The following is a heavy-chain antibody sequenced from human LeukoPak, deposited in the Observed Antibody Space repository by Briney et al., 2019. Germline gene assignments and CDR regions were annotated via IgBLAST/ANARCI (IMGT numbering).Heavy chain of an antibody. V-gene: IGHV1-46*01. Sequence: ASLKVSCKASGYTFTSYYMHWVRPATGQGLEWMGVTNPNGGGTAYAQKLQGGVTMTRDTSTRTVYMELSSLRSEDTAVYFCARDPSGSWQWFDYWGQGTLVTVSS. CDR3: ARDPSGSWQWFDY. J-gene: IGHJ4*02. CDR1: GYTFTSYY. D-gene: IGHD1-26*01. CDR2: TNPNGGGT.